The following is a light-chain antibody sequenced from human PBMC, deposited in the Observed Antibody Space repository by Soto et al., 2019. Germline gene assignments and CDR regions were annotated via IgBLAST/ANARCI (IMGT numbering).Light chain of an antibody. CDR2: GAS. V-gene: IGKV3-15*01. CDR1: QGVSRK. CDR3: QQYHTWPST. Sequence: DIVMTQSPATLSVAPGERVTFSCRASQGVSRKLAWYQHKPGQAPRLLISGASTEATGIPARFSGSGSGTEFTLTISSLQSEDCAIYYRQQYHTWPSTFGGGTKVEIK. J-gene: IGKJ4*01.